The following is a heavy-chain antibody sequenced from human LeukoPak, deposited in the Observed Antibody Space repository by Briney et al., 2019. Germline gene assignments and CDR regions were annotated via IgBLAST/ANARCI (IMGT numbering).Heavy chain of an antibody. CDR2: ISYTGTT. CDR3: ARGRQYLNPFDS. V-gene: IGHV4-59*01. Sequence: SETLSLTCTVSGDSISSYHWHWIRQPPGKGLEYIGHISYTGTTNYNPSLKSRVTISLDTSKNQFSLKLNSVTAADTAVYYCARGRQYLNPFDSWGQGTLVTVSS. D-gene: IGHD2/OR15-2a*01. CDR1: GDSISSYH. J-gene: IGHJ4*02.